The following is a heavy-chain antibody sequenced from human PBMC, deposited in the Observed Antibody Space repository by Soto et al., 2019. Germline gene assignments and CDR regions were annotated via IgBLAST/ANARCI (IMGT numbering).Heavy chain of an antibody. CDR2: MSGDGRT. CDR1: GFTFSDSV. D-gene: IGHD3-9*01. J-gene: IGHJ5*01. V-gene: IGHV3-23*01. CDR3: VQWPNSTLSSSLFTGFHSLPEPISVAVNW. Sequence: GRSVRIAIVGSGFTFSDSVMAWVGQAPGKGLEWLSVMSGDGRTRYALSVTGRFTISRDNSKNTLYLQMRSLRAEDAAAYYCVQWPNSTLSSSLFTGFHSLPEPISVAVNW.